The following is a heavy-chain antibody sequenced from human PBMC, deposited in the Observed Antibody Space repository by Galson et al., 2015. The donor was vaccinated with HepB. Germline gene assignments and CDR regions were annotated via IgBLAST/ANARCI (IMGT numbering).Heavy chain of an antibody. CDR2: ISYDGSNK. D-gene: IGHD6-13*01. V-gene: IGHV3-30*04. CDR3: ARALGYSSSSFDY. CDR1: GFTFRSYA. J-gene: IGHJ4*02. Sequence: SLRLSCAASGFTFRSYAMHWVRQAPGKGLEWVAVISYDGSNKYYADSVKGRFTISRDNSKNTLYLQMNSLRAEDTAVYYCARALGYSSSSFDYWGQGTLVTVSS.